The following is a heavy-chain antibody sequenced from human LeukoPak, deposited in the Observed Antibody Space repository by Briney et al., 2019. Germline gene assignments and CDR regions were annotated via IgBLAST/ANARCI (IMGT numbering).Heavy chain of an antibody. J-gene: IGHJ4*02. CDR2: IYYSGST. D-gene: IGHD2-8*01. Sequence: PSETLSLTCTVSGVSISSYYWSWIRQPPGKGLEWIGYIYYSGSTNYNPSLKGRVTISVDTSKNQFSLKLSSVTAADTAVYYCARGYCTNAVCSLGPTQAWGQGTLVTVSS. CDR3: ARGYCTNAVCSLGPTQA. V-gene: IGHV4-59*12. CDR1: GVSISSYY.